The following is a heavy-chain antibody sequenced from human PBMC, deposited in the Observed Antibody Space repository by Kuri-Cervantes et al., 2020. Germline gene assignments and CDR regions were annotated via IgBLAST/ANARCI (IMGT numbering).Heavy chain of an antibody. Sequence: AGSLCLTCTVSGGSISSYYWSWIRQPPGKGLEWIGYIYYSGSTNYNPSLKSRVTISVDTSKNQFSLKLSSVTAADTAVYYCASLNLWSGSPEGVDYWGQGTLVTVSS. V-gene: IGHV4-59*12. D-gene: IGHD3-3*01. CDR1: GGSISSYY. CDR2: IYYSGST. CDR3: ASLNLWSGSPEGVDY. J-gene: IGHJ4*02.